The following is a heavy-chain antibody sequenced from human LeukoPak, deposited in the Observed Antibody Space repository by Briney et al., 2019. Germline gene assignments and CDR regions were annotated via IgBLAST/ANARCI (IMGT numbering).Heavy chain of an antibody. Sequence: SETLSLTCTVSGGSISSSSYYWGWIRQPPGKGLEWIGSIYYSGSTYYNPSLKSRVTISVDTSKNQFSLKLSSVTAADTAVYYRASTSSEPLYYFDYWGQGTLVTVSS. J-gene: IGHJ4*02. CDR1: GGSISSSSYY. CDR2: IYYSGST. V-gene: IGHV4-39*01. CDR3: ASTSSEPLYYFDY. D-gene: IGHD6-19*01.